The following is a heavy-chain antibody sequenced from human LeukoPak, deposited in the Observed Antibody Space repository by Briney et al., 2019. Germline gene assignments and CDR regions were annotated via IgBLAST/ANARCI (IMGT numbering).Heavy chain of an antibody. CDR2: IKQDGSEK. V-gene: IGHV3-7*03. J-gene: IGHJ4*02. CDR3: ASDYYYGSGSYGY. D-gene: IGHD3-10*01. Sequence: PGGSLRLSCAASGFTFSSYWMSWVRQAPGKGLEWVANIKQDGSEKYYVDSVKGRFTISRDNAKNSLYLQMNSLRAEDTALYYCASDYYYGSGSYGYWGQGTLVTVSS. CDR1: GFTFSSYW.